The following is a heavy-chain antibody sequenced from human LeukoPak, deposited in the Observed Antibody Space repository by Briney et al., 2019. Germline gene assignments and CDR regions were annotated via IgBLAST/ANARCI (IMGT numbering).Heavy chain of an antibody. CDR2: IYTSGST. V-gene: IGHV4-4*07. D-gene: IGHD2-15*01. CDR3: ARSGLLPYYYYYMDV. Sequence: KASETLSLTCTVSGGSISSYYWSWIRQPAGKGLEWIGRIYTSGSTNYNPSLKSRVTMSVDTSKNQFSLKLSSVTAADTAVYYCARSGLLPYYYYYMDVWGKGTTVTVSS. J-gene: IGHJ6*03. CDR1: GGSISSYY.